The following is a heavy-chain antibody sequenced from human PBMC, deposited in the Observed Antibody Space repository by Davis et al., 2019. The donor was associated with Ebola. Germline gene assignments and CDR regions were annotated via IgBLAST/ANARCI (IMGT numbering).Heavy chain of an antibody. Sequence: PGGSLRLSCAASGFTFSRYPMHWVRQAPGKGLEWVALISYDGSNKYYADSVKGRFTISSDNSKNTLYLQMNSLGAEDTAVYYCARDGPLFALGDYYYGMDVWGQGTTVTVSS. CDR2: ISYDGSNK. CDR3: ARDGPLFALGDYYYGMDV. V-gene: IGHV3-30-3*01. J-gene: IGHJ6*02. D-gene: IGHD3-16*01. CDR1: GFTFSRYP.